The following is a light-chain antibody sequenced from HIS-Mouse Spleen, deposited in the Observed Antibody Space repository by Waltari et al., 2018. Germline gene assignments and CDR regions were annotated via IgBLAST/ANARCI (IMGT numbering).Light chain of an antibody. J-gene: IGKJ4*01. CDR2: DAS. V-gene: IGKV3-11*01. Sequence: ESVFTQSPPTLALSSGERATLPCRACQSVSSYLAWYQQKPGQAPRLLIYDASNRATGIPARFSGSGSGTDFTLTISSLEPEDFAVYYCQQRSNWPPLTFGGGTKVGIK. CDR3: QQRSNWPPLT. CDR1: QSVSSY.